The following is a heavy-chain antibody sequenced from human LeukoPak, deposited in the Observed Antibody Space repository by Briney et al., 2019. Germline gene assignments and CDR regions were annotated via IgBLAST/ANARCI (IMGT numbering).Heavy chain of an antibody. J-gene: IGHJ5*02. CDR2: ISAYNGNT. D-gene: IGHD6-19*01. V-gene: IGHV1-18*01. CDR1: GYTFTSYG. CDR3: ARAAVAGTRWFDP. Sequence: ASVKVSCKASGYTFTSYGITWVRQAPGQGLEWMGWISAYNGNTDYAQKLQGRVTMTTDTSTSTAYMELRSLRSDDTAVYYCARAAVAGTRWFDPWGQGTLVTVSS.